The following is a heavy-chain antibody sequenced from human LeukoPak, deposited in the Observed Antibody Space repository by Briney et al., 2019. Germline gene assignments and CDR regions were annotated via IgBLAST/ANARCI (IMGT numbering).Heavy chain of an antibody. V-gene: IGHV4-34*01. CDR1: GGSFSGYY. J-gene: IGHJ4*02. Sequence: PSETLSLTCAVYGGSFSGYYWSWIRQPPGKGLEWIGEINHSGSTNYNPSLKSRVTISVDTSKNQFSLKLSSVTAADTAVYYCAREYYYDSSGYYPNFDYWGQGTLVTVSS. D-gene: IGHD3-22*01. CDR3: AREYYYDSSGYYPNFDY. CDR2: INHSGST.